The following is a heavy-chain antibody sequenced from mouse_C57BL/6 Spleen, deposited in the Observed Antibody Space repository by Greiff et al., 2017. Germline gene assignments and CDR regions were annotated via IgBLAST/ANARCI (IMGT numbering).Heavy chain of an antibody. CDR3: TTSYGSSYVHVDY. J-gene: IGHJ2*01. D-gene: IGHD1-1*01. CDR2: IDPENGDT. V-gene: IGHV14-4*01. Sequence: VQLKQSGAELVRPGASVKLSCTASGFNIKDDYMHWVKQRPEQGLEWLGWIDPENGDTEYASKFQGKATITADPSSNTAYLQLSSLTSEDTAVEYGTTSYGSSYVHVDYWGQGTTLTVSS. CDR1: GFNIKDDY.